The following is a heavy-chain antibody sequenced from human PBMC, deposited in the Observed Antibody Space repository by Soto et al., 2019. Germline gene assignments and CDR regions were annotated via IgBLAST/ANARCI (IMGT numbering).Heavy chain of an antibody. CDR2: KYHSGIT. J-gene: IGHJ4*02. V-gene: IGHV4-38-2*01. CDR1: GYSISSDYS. Sequence: SETLSLTCAVSGYSISSDYSWGWIRQPPGKGLEWIASKYHSGITYYNPSLKSRVTISVDTSKNQLSLKLSSVTAADTAVYYCARGVLGATTYSDYWGQGTMVTVSS. D-gene: IGHD1-26*01. CDR3: ARGVLGATTYSDY.